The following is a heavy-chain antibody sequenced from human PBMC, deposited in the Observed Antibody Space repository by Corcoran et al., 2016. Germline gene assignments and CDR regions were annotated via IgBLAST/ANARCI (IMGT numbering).Heavy chain of an antibody. V-gene: IGHV1-69*01. J-gene: IGHJ3*02. CDR3: ARGHYYDSSGYYSPLGAFDI. D-gene: IGHD3-22*01. CDR2: IIPIFGTA. CDR1: GGTFSSYA. Sequence: QVQRVQSGAEVNKPVSSVKVSCKASGGTFSSYAISWVRQAPGQGLEWMGGIIPIFGTANYAQKFQGRVTITADASTSTAYMELSSLRSDDTAVYYCARGHYYDSSGYYSPLGAFDIWGQGTMVTVSS.